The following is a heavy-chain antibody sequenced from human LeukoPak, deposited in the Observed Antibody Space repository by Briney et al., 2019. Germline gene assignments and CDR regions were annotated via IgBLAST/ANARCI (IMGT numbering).Heavy chain of an antibody. V-gene: IGHV1-2*02. J-gene: IGHJ5*02. CDR3: ARADFIDAGPYLIGP. CDR1: GYRFIGYF. Sequence: RASVKVSCKASGYRFIGYFIHWVRQAPGQGPECMGWINPNTGDTKYVQRFQGRVTMTRDPSITTVYMDMAWLTSDDTAIYFCARADFIDAGPYLIGPWGQGTLVTVSS. D-gene: IGHD3-3*01. CDR2: INPNTGDT.